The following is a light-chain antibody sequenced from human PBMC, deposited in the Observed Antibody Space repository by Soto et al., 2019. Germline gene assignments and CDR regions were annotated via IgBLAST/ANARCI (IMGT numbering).Light chain of an antibody. CDR1: QDIRVG. V-gene: IGKV1-6*01. Sequence: AIQMTQSPSSLSAYVGERVTITCRASQDIRVGLGGYQKKPGKAPKLLIYDASTLQSGVPSRFSGSGSGTDFYLTISSLQPEDFANYYCLKDYRFQWTFGQGTKVEIK. J-gene: IGKJ1*01. CDR3: LKDYRFQWT. CDR2: DAS.